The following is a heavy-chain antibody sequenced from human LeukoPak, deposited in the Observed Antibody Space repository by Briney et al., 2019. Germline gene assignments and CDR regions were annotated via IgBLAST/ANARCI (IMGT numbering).Heavy chain of an antibody. Sequence: PSETLSHTCTVPGDPISSHYWTSIRQPAGKGLEWIGRVCTRWSTNYNPSLKSRVTMSVDTSKDQFSLKLGSVTAADTVVYYCARSLWFGSRYNWFDPWGQGTLVTVSS. CDR3: ARSLWFGSRYNWFDP. CDR2: VCTRWST. D-gene: IGHD3-10*01. J-gene: IGHJ5*02. V-gene: IGHV4-4*07. CDR1: GDPISSHY.